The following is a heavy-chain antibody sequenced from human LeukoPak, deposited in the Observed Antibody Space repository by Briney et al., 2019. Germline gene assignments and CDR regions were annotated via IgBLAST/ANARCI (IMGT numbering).Heavy chain of an antibody. CDR1: GGSFSGYY. J-gene: IGHJ5*02. CDR3: ARGQESVTGHHWFDP. V-gene: IGHV4-34*01. D-gene: IGHD1-1*01. Sequence: SETLSLTCAVYGGSFSGYYWSWIRQPPGKGLEWIGEINHSGSTNYNPSLKSRVTISVDTSKNQFSLKLSSVTAADTAVYYCARGQESVTGHHWFDPWGQGTLVTVSS. CDR2: INHSGST.